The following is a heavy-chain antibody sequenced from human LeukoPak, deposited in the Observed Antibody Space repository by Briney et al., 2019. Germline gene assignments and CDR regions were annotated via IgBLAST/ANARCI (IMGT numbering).Heavy chain of an antibody. D-gene: IGHD3-10*01. CDR2: MSYSGSA. V-gene: IGHV4-59*01. Sequence: PSETLSLTCTVSGGSIGRDYWNWIRQPPGKGLEWIGYMSYSGSANYNPSLRSRVTISVDTSKNLFSLKLSSVTAADTAVYYCAKVSLWVGGLGGWFDPWGRGSLVTVSS. CDR3: AKVSLWVGGLGGWFDP. CDR1: GGSIGRDY. J-gene: IGHJ5*02.